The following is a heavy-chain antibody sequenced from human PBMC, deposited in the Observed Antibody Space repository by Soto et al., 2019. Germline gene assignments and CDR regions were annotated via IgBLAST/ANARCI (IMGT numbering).Heavy chain of an antibody. CDR2: IMPVFPTP. V-gene: IGHV1-69*12. CDR3: ARDKDRQQLGGNYYYILDV. Sequence: QVQLVQSGAEVKKPGSSVKVSCKASGGTCSTSAIRWVRQAPGQGLEWVGGIMPVFPTPDYAQKFQGRVTITADESTTTANLELTSLRTDDTAVYYCARDKDRQQLGGNYYYILDVWGQGTAITVSS. J-gene: IGHJ6*02. CDR1: GGTCSTSA. D-gene: IGHD3-3*02.